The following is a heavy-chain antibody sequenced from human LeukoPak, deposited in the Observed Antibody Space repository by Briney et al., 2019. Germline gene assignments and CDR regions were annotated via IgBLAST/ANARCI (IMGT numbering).Heavy chain of an antibody. CDR1: GGSFNGYY. D-gene: IGHD2-15*01. CDR3: ARERIDPYYFDY. V-gene: IGHV4-34*01. Sequence: KPSETLSLTCAVYGGSFNGYYWNWIRQPPGKGLEWIGEINHSGSTNYNPSLKSRVTILVDTSKNQFSLKLSSVTAADTAVYYCARERIDPYYFDYWGQGTLVTVSS. CDR2: INHSGST. J-gene: IGHJ4*02.